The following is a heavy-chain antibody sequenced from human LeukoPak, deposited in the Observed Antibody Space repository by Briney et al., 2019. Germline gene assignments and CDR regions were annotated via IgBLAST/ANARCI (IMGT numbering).Heavy chain of an antibody. J-gene: IGHJ4*02. CDR2: IYPGDSDT. Sequence: GESLKISCQGSGYSFTTYWIGWVRQMPGKGLEWMGIIYPGDSDTRYSPSFQGQVTISVDKSISAAYLQWSSLKASDTAMNYCARIVSDTAMDYDYWGQGTLVTVSS. CDR1: GYSFTTYW. D-gene: IGHD5-18*01. V-gene: IGHV5-51*01. CDR3: ARIVSDTAMDYDY.